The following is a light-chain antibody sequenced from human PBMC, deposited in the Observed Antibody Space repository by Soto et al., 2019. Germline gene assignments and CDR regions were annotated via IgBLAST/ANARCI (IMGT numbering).Light chain of an antibody. CDR3: SSYAGSSYFL. Sequence: QSALTQPPSASGSPGQSVTISCTGTSSDVGGYNYVSWYQHHPGKAPRLMIYEVSQRPSGVPDRFSGSKSGNTASLTVSGLQAEDEADYYCSSYAGSSYFLFGGGTQLTVL. V-gene: IGLV2-8*01. CDR2: EVS. J-gene: IGLJ7*01. CDR1: SSDVGGYNY.